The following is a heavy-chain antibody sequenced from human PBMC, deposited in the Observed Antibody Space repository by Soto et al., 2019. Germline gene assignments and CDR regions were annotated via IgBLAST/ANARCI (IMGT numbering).Heavy chain of an antibody. CDR1: GGSVNGDY. CDR2: INHTGGT. D-gene: IGHD3-3*01. CDR3: ATRITVFGLLIPPFDP. V-gene: IGHV4-34*01. Sequence: SETLSLTCADYGGSVNGDYWHWIRQPPGKGLERIGEINHTGGTHYNPSLKSRVTMSVDTSKNQFSLRLSSVTAADTAIYYCATRITVFGLLIPPFDPWGQGTQVTVSS. J-gene: IGHJ5*02.